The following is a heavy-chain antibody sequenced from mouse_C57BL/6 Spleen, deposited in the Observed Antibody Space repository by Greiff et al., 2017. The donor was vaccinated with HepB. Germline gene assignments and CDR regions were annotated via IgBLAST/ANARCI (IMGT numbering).Heavy chain of an antibody. D-gene: IGHD1-1*01. CDR1: GYTFTSYW. Sequence: QVQLQQSGAELVKPGASVKMSCKASGYTFTSYWITWVKQRPGQGLEWIGDIYPGSGSTNYNEKFKSKATLTVDTSSSTAYMQLSSLTSEDSAVYYCARSGDYGSGGPAWFAYWGQGTLVTVSA. CDR2: IYPGSGST. V-gene: IGHV1-55*01. CDR3: ARSGDYGSGGPAWFAY. J-gene: IGHJ3*01.